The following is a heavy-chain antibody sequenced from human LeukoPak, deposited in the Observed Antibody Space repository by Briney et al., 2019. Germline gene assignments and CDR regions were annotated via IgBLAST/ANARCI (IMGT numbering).Heavy chain of an antibody. V-gene: IGHV4-39*07. CDR3: ARDFAASSGYPTYFAS. CDR1: GGSISSSSYF. J-gene: IGHJ4*02. Sequence: PSETLSLTCTVSGGSISSSSYFWGWIRQPPGKGLEWIGNIYYSGSTHYNPSLKSRVTISVDTSKNQFSLKLTSVTAADTAVYYCARDFAASSGYPTYFASWGRETLVTVSS. CDR2: IYYSGST. D-gene: IGHD3-22*01.